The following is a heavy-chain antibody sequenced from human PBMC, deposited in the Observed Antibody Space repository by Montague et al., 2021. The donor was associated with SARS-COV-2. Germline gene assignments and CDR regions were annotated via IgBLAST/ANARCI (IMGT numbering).Heavy chain of an antibody. Sequence: TLSLTCTVSGGSIRSGSYYWSWIRQPAGKGLEWIGRIYSGGSTNYNPSLKSRVTMSVDTSKNQFSLKVGSVTAADTAVYYCARDYGDYSYYYGLDVWGQGTTVTVSS. D-gene: IGHD4-17*01. CDR1: GGSIRSGSYY. CDR2: IYSGGST. V-gene: IGHV4-61*02. J-gene: IGHJ6*02. CDR3: ARDYGDYSYYYGLDV.